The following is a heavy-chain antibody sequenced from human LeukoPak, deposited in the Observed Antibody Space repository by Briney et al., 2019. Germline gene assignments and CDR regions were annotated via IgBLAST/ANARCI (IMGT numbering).Heavy chain of an antibody. CDR2: IKEDGSEK. V-gene: IGHV3-7*01. CDR1: GFTFSNSW. Sequence: GGSLRLSCAASGFTFSNSWMNWIRQAPGKGLEWVANIKEDGSEKNYVDSVRGRFTISRDNAKNSLYLQMNSLRAEDTAVYYCARDSGWYPVDYWGQGTLVTVSS. D-gene: IGHD6-19*01. J-gene: IGHJ4*02. CDR3: ARDSGWYPVDY.